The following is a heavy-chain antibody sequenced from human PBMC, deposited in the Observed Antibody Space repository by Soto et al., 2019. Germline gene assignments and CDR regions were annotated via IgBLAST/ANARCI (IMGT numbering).Heavy chain of an antibody. Sequence: QVQLQESGPGLVKPSETLSLTCAVSGGSISSYYWSWVRQPPGKGLEWIGYIYYSGSTNYNPSLESRVTISVDTSKNQFSLKVNSVTAADTAVYYCARGGLVSAGTLDYWGQGTLVTVSS. CDR1: GGSISSYY. J-gene: IGHJ4*02. V-gene: IGHV4-59*01. D-gene: IGHD6-13*01. CDR3: ARGGLVSAGTLDY. CDR2: IYYSGST.